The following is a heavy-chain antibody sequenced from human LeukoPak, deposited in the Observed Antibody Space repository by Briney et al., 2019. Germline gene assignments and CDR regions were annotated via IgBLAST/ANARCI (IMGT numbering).Heavy chain of an antibody. D-gene: IGHD1-1*01. J-gene: IGHJ4*02. CDR2: ISPSSDYI. V-gene: IGHV3-21*01. CDR1: GFTFSSYS. Sequence: GGSLRLSCAASGFTFSSYSMNWVRQAPGKGLEWVSSISPSSDYIYYPDSLKGRFTISRDNAKDSLYLQMNSLRAEDTAVYYCSRGGTDDPFNFWGQGTLVTVSS. CDR3: SRGGTDDPFNF.